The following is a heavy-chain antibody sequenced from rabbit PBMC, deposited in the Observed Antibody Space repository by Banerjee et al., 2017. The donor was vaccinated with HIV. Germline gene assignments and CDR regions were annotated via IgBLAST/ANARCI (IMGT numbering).Heavy chain of an antibody. V-gene: IGHV1S40*01. CDR1: GFSFSSSYY. CDR3: ARALWAGYARYGYPYYYGMDL. D-gene: IGHD6-1*01. Sequence: QSLEESGGDLVKPGASLTLTCTASGFSFSSSYYMCWVRQAPGKGLEWIACIYVGSSGSTYYATWAKGRFTISKTSSTTVTLQMTSLTAADTATYFCARALWAGYARYGYPYYYGMDLWGQGTLVTVS. J-gene: IGHJ6*01. CDR2: IYVGSSGST.